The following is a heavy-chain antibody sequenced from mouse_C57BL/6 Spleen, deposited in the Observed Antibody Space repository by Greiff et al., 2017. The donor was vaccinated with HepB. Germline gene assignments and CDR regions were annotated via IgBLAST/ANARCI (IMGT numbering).Heavy chain of an antibody. D-gene: IGHD1-1*01. J-gene: IGHJ1*03. V-gene: IGHV5-6*01. Sequence: EVKLMESGGDLVKPGGSLKLSCAASGFTFSSYGMSWVRQTPDKRLEWVATISSGGSYTYYPDSVKGRFTISRDNAKNTLYLQMSRLNSEDTAMYYCARQGTTGGYFDVWGTGTTVTVSS. CDR1: GFTFSSYG. CDR2: ISSGGSYT. CDR3: ARQGTTGGYFDV.